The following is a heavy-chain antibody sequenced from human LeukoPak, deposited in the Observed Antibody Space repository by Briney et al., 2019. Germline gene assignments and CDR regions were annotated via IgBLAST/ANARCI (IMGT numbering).Heavy chain of an antibody. CDR3: ARRQYSLNWDKIDS. J-gene: IGHJ4*02. CDR1: DGSFMGLY. D-gene: IGHD1/OR15-1a*01. V-gene: IGHV4-34*06. CDR2: KSEGIT. Sequence: PLDPLSLPCNVSDGSFMGLYWSWFRQPPGKGLGWIREKSEGITNYHSSLQSRVTISIDSSKKHFSLPLASVTGADTAVYYCARRQYSLNWDKIDSWGQGTLVTVSS.